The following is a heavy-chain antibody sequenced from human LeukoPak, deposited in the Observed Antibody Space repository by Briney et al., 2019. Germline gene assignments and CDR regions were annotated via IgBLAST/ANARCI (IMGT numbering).Heavy chain of an antibody. CDR1: GFTFDDYA. D-gene: IGHD6-13*01. Sequence: GGSLRLSCAASGFTFDDYAMHWVRQAPGKGLEWVSGITWNSDRKGYADSVEGRFTISRDNAKNSLYLQMNSLRAEDTARYYCAREWPYSSSWSSFDSWGQGIMVTVSS. J-gene: IGHJ4*02. CDR2: ITWNSDRK. V-gene: IGHV3-9*01. CDR3: AREWPYSSSWSSFDS.